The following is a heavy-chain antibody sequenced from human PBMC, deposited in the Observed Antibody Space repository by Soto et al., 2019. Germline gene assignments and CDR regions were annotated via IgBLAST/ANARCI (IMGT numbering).Heavy chain of an antibody. CDR1: GYTLTELS. D-gene: IGHD3-3*01. Sequence: ASVNVSCKVSGYTLTELSMHWVRQAPGKGLEWMGGFDPEDGETIYAQKFQGRVTMTEDTSTDTAYMELSSLRSEDTAVYYCATDGYDFWSGSGQYYWGQGTLVTVSS. CDR2: FDPEDGET. V-gene: IGHV1-24*01. CDR3: ATDGYDFWSGSGQYY. J-gene: IGHJ4*02.